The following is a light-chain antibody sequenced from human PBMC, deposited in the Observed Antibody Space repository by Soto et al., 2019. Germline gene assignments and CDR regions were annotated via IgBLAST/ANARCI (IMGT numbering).Light chain of an antibody. CDR3: GAWDYTLGSVL. J-gene: IGLJ2*01. Sequence: QSVLTQPPSVSAAPGQTVTISCSGNYSNIGNNFVSWYQQLPGAAPRLLIHDNNKRPSGIPDRFSGAKSGTSATLGITGLQTGDEADYYCGAWDYTLGSVLFGGGTKVTV. CDR2: DNN. V-gene: IGLV1-51*01. CDR1: YSNIGNNF.